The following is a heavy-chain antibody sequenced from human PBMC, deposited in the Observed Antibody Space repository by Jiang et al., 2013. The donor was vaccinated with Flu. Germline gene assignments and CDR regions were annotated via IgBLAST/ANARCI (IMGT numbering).Heavy chain of an antibody. CDR3: AHGLIQLSPPHRYYFDG. J-gene: IGHJ4*02. D-gene: IGHD1-1*01. V-gene: IGHV2-5*02. CDR1: GFSMNTPGVG. CDR2: IYWDDDK. Sequence: KPTQTLTLTCTFSGFSMNTPGVGVGWIRQPPGKALEWLAFIYWDDDKRYSPSLKSRLTITKDMSRNRVVFTLNNIDPVDTATYFCAHGLIQLSPPHRYYFDGWGQGILVTVSS.